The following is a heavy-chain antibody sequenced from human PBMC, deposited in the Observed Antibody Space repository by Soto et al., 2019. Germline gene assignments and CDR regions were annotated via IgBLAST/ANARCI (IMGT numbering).Heavy chain of an antibody. CDR3: AKIFNAYDAIDY. V-gene: IGHV3-23*01. D-gene: IGHD5-12*01. CDR2: VGGSGADT. Sequence: EVHLLESGGGLVQPGRSLRLSCAASGFTFTNFAMGWVRQAPGKGLEWVSSVGGSGADTFYAESVRGRFTISRDNSKDTLELQMNSLRVEDTAVYFCAKIFNAYDAIDYWGPGTLVTVSS. J-gene: IGHJ4*02. CDR1: GFTFTNFA.